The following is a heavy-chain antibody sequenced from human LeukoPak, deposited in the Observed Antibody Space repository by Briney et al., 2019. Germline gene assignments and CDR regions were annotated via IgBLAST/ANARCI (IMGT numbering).Heavy chain of an antibody. CDR1: GFTFSSYT. Sequence: GGSLRLSCATSGFTFSSYTMTWVRQAPGKGLEYVSGIGTSSGSTIYADSVKCRFTISRDNSKNEVYLQMDSLRVEDTAVYYCAKDPNWDRGYWGQGTLVTVSS. CDR3: AKDPNWDRGY. V-gene: IGHV3-23*01. D-gene: IGHD3-10*01. CDR2: IGTSSGST. J-gene: IGHJ4*02.